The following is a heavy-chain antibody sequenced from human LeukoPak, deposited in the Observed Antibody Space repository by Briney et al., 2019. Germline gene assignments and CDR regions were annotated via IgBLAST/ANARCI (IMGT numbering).Heavy chain of an antibody. CDR1: GLPFSSYA. D-gene: IGHD3-10*01. CDR3: ANDYRTGSFHDF. Sequence: GGPLTLSCAPSGLPFSSYAMRGVRQPPGKGLEWVSVISRRDDYTYYADSVKGRLTISRDNSKNTLYLQMNTLLAEDTAVYYCANDYRTGSFHDFWGQGTLVTVSS. J-gene: IGHJ4*02. V-gene: IGHV3-23*01. CDR2: ISRRDDYT.